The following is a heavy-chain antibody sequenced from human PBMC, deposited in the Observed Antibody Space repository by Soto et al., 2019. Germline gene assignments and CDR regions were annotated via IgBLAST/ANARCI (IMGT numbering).Heavy chain of an antibody. CDR2: ISAYNGNT. D-gene: IGHD6-19*01. CDR3: ARYSSGLYYFDY. Sequence: ASVKVSCKASGYTFTSYGIGWVRQAPGQGLEWMGWISAYNGNTNYAQKLQGRVTMTTDTSTSTAYMELRSLRSDDTAVYYCARYSSGLYYFDYWGQGTLVTVSS. J-gene: IGHJ4*02. CDR1: GYTFTSYG. V-gene: IGHV1-18*01.